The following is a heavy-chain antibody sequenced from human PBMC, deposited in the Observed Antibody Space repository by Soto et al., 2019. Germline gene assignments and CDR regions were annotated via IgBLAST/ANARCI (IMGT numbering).Heavy chain of an antibody. V-gene: IGHV3-30*03. CDR2: ISYDGNNE. CDR1: GFNFFDYD. CDR3: AAVSRTGTTPDY. D-gene: IGHD1-7*01. Sequence: GGSLRLSCAASGFNFFDYDMHWVRQAPGKGLEWVALISYDGNNEYYADSVKGRFTISRDNSKDTLYVQLNSLTAEDTALYFCAAVSRTGTTPDYWGQGALVNV. J-gene: IGHJ4*02.